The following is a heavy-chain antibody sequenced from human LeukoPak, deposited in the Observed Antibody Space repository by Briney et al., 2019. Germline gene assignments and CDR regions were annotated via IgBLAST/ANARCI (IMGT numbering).Heavy chain of an antibody. V-gene: IGHV3-30*01. CDR1: GFTFSSYA. D-gene: IGHD3-10*01. CDR2: ISYDGSNK. Sequence: PGGSLRLSCAASGFTFSSYAMHWVRQAPGKGLEWVAVISYDGSNKYYADSVKGRFTISRDNSKNTLYLQMNSLRAEDTAVYYCARDRSMVRGVINRHFDYWGQGTLVTVSS. J-gene: IGHJ4*02. CDR3: ARDRSMVRGVINRHFDY.